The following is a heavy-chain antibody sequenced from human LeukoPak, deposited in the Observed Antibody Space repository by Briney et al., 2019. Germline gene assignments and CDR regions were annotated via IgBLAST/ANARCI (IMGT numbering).Heavy chain of an antibody. Sequence: PSETLSLTCAVSGGSISSNSYYWGWIRQPPGKGLEWIGSIYYSGSTYYNPSLKSRVTISVDTSKNQLSLKLNSVTAADTAVYYCAPGGYIGYGHAFDIWGQGTMVTVSS. CDR2: IYYSGST. D-gene: IGHD5-12*01. CDR3: APGGYIGYGHAFDI. CDR1: GGSISSNSYY. J-gene: IGHJ3*02. V-gene: IGHV4-39*07.